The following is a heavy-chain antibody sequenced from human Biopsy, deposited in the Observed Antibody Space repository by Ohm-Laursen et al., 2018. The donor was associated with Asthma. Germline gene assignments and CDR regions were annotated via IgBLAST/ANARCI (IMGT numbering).Heavy chain of an antibody. V-gene: IGHV3-7*01. J-gene: IGHJ4*02. Sequence: SLRLSCAASGFTFGDYWMSWVRQVPGKGLEWAANIKHDGTEKNHVDSLKGRFTISRDNAKNSLYLQMNSLRAEDTAVYYCARDGPELPTELDYWGPGTLVTVSS. CDR2: IKHDGTEK. D-gene: IGHD1-14*01. CDR3: ARDGPELPTELDY. CDR1: GFTFGDYW.